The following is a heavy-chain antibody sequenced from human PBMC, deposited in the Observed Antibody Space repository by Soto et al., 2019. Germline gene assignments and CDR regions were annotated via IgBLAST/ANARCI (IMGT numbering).Heavy chain of an antibody. Sequence: SDTLSLTCTVSCGSVSSGSYYWSWIRQPPGKGLEWIGYIYYSGSTNYNPSLKSRVTMSVDTSKNQFSLRLISVTAADTAKYFCAREGNLGRWLQPLDFWGQGTLVTVS. CDR1: CGSVSSGSYY. D-gene: IGHD5-12*01. CDR2: IYYSGST. V-gene: IGHV4-61*01. J-gene: IGHJ4*02. CDR3: AREGNLGRWLQPLDF.